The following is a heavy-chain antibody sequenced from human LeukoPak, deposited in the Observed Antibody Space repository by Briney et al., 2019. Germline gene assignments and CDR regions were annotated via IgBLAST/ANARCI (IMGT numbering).Heavy chain of an antibody. J-gene: IGHJ4*02. CDR1: GYTFTSYY. D-gene: IGHD2-2*01. CDR3: ARSTKSRCFDY. V-gene: IGHV1-46*01. CDR2: INPSGGST. Sequence: ASVKVSCKASGYTFTSYYMHWVRQAPGQGLEWMGIINPSGGSTSYAQKFQGRVTMTRGMSTSTVYMELSSLRSEDTAVYYCARSTKSRCFDYWGQGTLVTVSS.